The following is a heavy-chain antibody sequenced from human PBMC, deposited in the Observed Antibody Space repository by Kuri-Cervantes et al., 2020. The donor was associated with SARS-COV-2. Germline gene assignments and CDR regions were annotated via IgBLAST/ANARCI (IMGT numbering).Heavy chain of an antibody. Sequence: GGSLRLSCAASGFTLSNYNMNWVRQAPGKGLEWVSSISSAGTYIHYADSVKGRFTISRDIPKNSLFLEMNSLRAEDTAVYYCARDGYFDWLFQGDYFDYWGQGTLVTVSS. D-gene: IGHD3-9*01. J-gene: IGHJ4*02. CDR3: ARDGYFDWLFQGDYFDY. CDR2: ISSAGTYI. CDR1: GFTLSNYN. V-gene: IGHV3-21*01.